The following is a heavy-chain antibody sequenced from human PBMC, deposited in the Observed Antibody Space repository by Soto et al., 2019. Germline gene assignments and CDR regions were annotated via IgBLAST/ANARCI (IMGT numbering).Heavy chain of an antibody. J-gene: IGHJ3*02. D-gene: IGHD3-22*01. V-gene: IGHV3-33*01. CDR3: ARDFLNYYDSSGSRDGFDI. Sequence: PGKGLEWVAVIWYDGSNKYYADSVKGRFTISRDNSKNTLYLQMNSLRAEDTAVYYCARDFLNYYDSSGSRDGFDIGVPGTTVTVSS. CDR2: IWYDGSNK.